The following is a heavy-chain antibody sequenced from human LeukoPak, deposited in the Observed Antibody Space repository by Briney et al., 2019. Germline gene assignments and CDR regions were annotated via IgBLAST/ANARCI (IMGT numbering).Heavy chain of an antibody. CDR2: INPNSGGT. V-gene: IGHV1-2*02. J-gene: IGHJ4*02. Sequence: ASVKVSCKASGYTFTGYYMHWVRQAPGQGLEWMGWINPNSGGTNYAQKFQGRVTMTRDTSISTAYMELSRLRSDDTAVYHCARGEWAKSQSDYWGQGTLVTVSS. CDR1: GYTFTGYY. D-gene: IGHD1-26*01. CDR3: ARGEWAKSQSDY.